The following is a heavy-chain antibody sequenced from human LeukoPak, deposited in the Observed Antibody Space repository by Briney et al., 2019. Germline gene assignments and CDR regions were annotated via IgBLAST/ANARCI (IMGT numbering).Heavy chain of an antibody. J-gene: IGHJ5*02. D-gene: IGHD6-19*01. V-gene: IGHV3-23*01. CDR1: GFTFGTYA. CDR3: AKDSGPYASGWYWFDP. Sequence: GGSLRLSCAASGFTFGTYAMSWVRQAPGKGLEWVSAISGSGDSTYYADSVKGRFTISRDNSKNTLCLQMNSLRAEDTAVYFCAKDSGPYASGWYWFDPWGQGTLVTVSS. CDR2: ISGSGDST.